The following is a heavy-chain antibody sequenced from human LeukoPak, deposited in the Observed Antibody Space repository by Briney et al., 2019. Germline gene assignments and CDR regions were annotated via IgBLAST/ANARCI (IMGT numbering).Heavy chain of an antibody. CDR3: ARVLMVYAIPYYFDY. CDR2: IYTSGST. Sequence: SETLSLTCTVSGGSISSYYWSWIRQPAGKGLEWIGRIYTSGSTNYNPSLKSRVTISVDTSKNQFSLKLSSVTAADTAVYYCARVLMVYAIPYYFDYWGQGTLVTVSS. J-gene: IGHJ4*02. CDR1: GGSISSYY. V-gene: IGHV4-4*07. D-gene: IGHD2-8*01.